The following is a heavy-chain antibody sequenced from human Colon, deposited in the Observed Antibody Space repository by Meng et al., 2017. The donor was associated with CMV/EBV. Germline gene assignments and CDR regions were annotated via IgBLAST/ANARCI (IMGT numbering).Heavy chain of an antibody. V-gene: IGHV1-18*04. CDR2: ITPYNGNT. D-gene: IGHD1-1*01. Sequence: ASVKVSCKASGYRFTDFGITWVRQAPGQGLEWVGWITPYNGNTEYDQKFQDRVTMTKDTSTSTVYMELRSLRPNDTAVYFCARVYNWNNLFFYTMDVWGQGTAVTVSS. CDR3: ARVYNWNNLFFYTMDV. J-gene: IGHJ6*02. CDR1: GYRFTDFG.